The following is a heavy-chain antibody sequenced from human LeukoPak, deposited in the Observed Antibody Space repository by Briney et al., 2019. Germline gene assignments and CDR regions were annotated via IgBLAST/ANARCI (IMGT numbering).Heavy chain of an antibody. J-gene: IGHJ4*02. V-gene: IGHV4-39*07. CDR3: AGGYSSGIDY. CDR2: IYYSGST. D-gene: IGHD6-19*01. CDR1: GGSISSSSYY. Sequence: SETLSLTCTVSGGSISSSSYYWGWIRQPPGKGLEWIGSIYYSGSTYYNPSLKRRVTISVDTSKNQFSLKLSSVTAADTAVYYCAGGYSSGIDYWGQGTLVTVSS.